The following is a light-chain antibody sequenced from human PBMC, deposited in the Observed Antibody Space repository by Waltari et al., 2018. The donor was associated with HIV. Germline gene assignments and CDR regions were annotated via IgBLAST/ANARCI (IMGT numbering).Light chain of an antibody. CDR3: QQYNTFSAT. J-gene: IGKJ1*01. Sequence: DIQMTQSPSTLSAYVGTRVTITCRARESVSSWLAWHQQKPGKAPKLLIYKASSLESGVPSRFSGSGSGTEFTLTISSLQPDDFATYYCQQYNTFSATFGQGTKVEIK. CDR1: ESVSSW. V-gene: IGKV1-5*03. CDR2: KAS.